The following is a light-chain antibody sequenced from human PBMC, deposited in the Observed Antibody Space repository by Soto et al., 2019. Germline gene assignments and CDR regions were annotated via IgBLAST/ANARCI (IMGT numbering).Light chain of an antibody. CDR1: QSVSSNY. CDR3: QQYGNSPPIT. V-gene: IGKV3-20*01. J-gene: IGKJ4*01. Sequence: DIVMTQSPAALSVSPGERATPSCRASQSVSSNYLAWYQQKPGQAPRLLIYGASTRATGIPDRFSGSGSGTDFTLTISRLEPEDFAVYYCQQYGNSPPITFGGGTMVDIK. CDR2: GAS.